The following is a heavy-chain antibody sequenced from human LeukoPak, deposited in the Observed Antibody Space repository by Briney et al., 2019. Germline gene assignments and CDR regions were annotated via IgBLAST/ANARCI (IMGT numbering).Heavy chain of an antibody. V-gene: IGHV4-4*02. Sequence: PSGTLSLTCAVSGDSITSSKWWSWVRQSPEKGLEWIGEIYHSGATNYNPSLKSRVTISVDKSKNQFSLNPSSVTAADTAVYYCASGSHAVTTHFDYWGQGTLVTVSS. CDR1: GDSITSSKW. D-gene: IGHD3-16*01. CDR2: IYHSGAT. CDR3: ASGSHAVTTHFDY. J-gene: IGHJ4*02.